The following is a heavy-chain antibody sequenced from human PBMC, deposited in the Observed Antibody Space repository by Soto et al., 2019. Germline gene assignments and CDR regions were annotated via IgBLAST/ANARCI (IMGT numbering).Heavy chain of an antibody. Sequence: GGSLRLSCAASRFTFSSYWMHWVRQVPGRGLVWVSRINSDGSRTNYADSVEGRFTISRVNANNTLHLQMNNLTAADTAVYYCAGQTFTIAAASYGRSNWFDPWGPGTLVTVSS. V-gene: IGHV3-74*01. CDR3: AGQTFTIAAASYGRSNWFDP. CDR2: INSDGSRT. D-gene: IGHD6-25*01. J-gene: IGHJ5*02. CDR1: RFTFSSYW.